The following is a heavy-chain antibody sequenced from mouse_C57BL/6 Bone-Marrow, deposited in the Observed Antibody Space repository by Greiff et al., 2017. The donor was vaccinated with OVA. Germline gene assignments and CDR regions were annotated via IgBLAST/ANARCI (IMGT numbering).Heavy chain of an antibody. D-gene: IGHD1-1*01. V-gene: IGHV14-4*01. J-gene: IGHJ2*01. CDR3: TTPTRGSGDY. CDR2: IDPENGDT. Sequence: EVQLQQSGAELVRPGASVKLSCTASGFNIKDDYMHWVKQRHEQGLEWIGWIDPENGDTEYASKFQGKATITADTSSNTAYLQLSSLTSEDTAVYYCTTPTRGSGDYWGQGTTLTVSS. CDR1: GFNIKDDY.